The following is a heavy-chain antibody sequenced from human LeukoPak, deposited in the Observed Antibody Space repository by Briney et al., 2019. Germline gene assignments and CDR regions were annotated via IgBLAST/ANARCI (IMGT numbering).Heavy chain of an antibody. J-gene: IGHJ4*02. Sequence: GGSLRLSCAASGFTVSSNYMSWVRQAPGKGLEWVSVIYRGGSTYYADSVRGRFTISRGNSKNTLYLQMNSLRAEDTAVYYCARGSRFIYDSSGYPTLDYWGQGTLVTVSS. CDR3: ARGSRFIYDSSGYPTLDY. CDR2: IYRGGST. V-gene: IGHV3-53*01. CDR1: GFTVSSNY. D-gene: IGHD3-22*01.